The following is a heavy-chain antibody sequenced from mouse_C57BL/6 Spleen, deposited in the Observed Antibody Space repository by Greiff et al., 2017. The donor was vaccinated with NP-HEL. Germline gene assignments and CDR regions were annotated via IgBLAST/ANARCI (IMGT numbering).Heavy chain of an antibody. J-gene: IGHJ2*01. V-gene: IGHV14-4*01. CDR2: IDPENGDT. CDR1: GFNIKDDY. CDR3: TTYYYGSSYYFDY. D-gene: IGHD1-1*01. Sequence: VQLQQSGAELVRPGASVKLSCTASGFNIKDDYMHWVKQRPEQGLEWIGWIDPENGDTEYASKFQGKATITADTSSNTAYLKLSSLTSEDTAVYYCTTYYYGSSYYFDYWGQGTTLTVSS.